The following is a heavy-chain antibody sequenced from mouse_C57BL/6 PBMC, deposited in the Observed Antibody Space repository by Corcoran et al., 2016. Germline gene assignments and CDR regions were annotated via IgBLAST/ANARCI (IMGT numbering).Heavy chain of an antibody. CDR3: ARSLYYDTLAY. CDR1: GYTFTDYY. J-gene: IGHJ3*01. V-gene: IGHV1-26*01. CDR2: INPNNGGT. Sequence: EVQLQQSGPELVKPGASVKISCKASGYTFTDYYMHWVKQSHGKSLEWIGDINPNNGGTSYNQKFKGKATLTVDKSSSTAYMELRSLTSEDSAVYYCARSLYYDTLAYWGQGTLVTVSA. D-gene: IGHD2-4*01.